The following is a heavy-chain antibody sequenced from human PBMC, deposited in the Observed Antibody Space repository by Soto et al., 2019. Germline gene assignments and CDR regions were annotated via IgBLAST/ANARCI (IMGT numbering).Heavy chain of an antibody. CDR2: INHSGST. CDR3: ARAGGSGWYYFDY. Sequence: PSETLSLTCAVYGGSFSVYYWSWIRQPPGKGLEWIGEINHSGSTNYNPSLKSRVTISVDTSKNQFSLKLSSVTAADTAVYYCARAGGSGWYYFDYWGQGTLVTVSS. V-gene: IGHV4-34*01. CDR1: GGSFSVYY. J-gene: IGHJ4*02. D-gene: IGHD6-19*01.